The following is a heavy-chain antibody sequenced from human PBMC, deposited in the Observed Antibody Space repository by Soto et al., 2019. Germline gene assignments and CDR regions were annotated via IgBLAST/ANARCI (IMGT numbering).Heavy chain of an antibody. CDR2: IKQDGSEK. D-gene: IGHD3-10*01. J-gene: IGHJ4*02. V-gene: IGHV3-7*01. CDR3: AREAGFGELLFLAAFFDY. Sequence: PGGSLRLSCAASGFTFSSYWMSWVRQAPGKGLEWVANIKQDGSEKYYVDSVKGRLTISRDNAKNSLYLQMNSLRAEDTAVYYCAREAGFGELLFLAAFFDYWGQGTLVTVSS. CDR1: GFTFSSYW.